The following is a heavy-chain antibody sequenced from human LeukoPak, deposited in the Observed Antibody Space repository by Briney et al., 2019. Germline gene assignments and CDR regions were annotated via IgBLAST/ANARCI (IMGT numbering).Heavy chain of an antibody. CDR3: AKVTAQALTTYGFDP. J-gene: IGHJ5*02. CDR1: GGSISGYY. D-gene: IGHD2-21*02. CDR2: ISYTGNT. Sequence: SETLSLTCTVSGGSISGYYCWIRQPPGKGPEWIGYISYTGNTNSSPSLRSRVTISVDTSKNQFSLNLSSVTAADTAVYYCAKVTAQALTTYGFDPWGQGTLVTVSS. V-gene: IGHV4-59*01.